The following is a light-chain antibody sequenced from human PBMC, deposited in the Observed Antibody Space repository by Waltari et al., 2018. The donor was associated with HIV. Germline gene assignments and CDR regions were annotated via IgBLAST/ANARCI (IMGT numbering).Light chain of an antibody. Sequence: QSVLTQPPSASGTPGQRVTISCSGSSSNIGSNYIYWYQQLPGTAPKPLIYRNNERPSGVPDRFPGSKSGTPASLAISGLRSEDEADYSCAAWDDSLSGWVFGGGTKLTVL. CDR2: RNN. J-gene: IGLJ3*02. V-gene: IGLV1-47*01. CDR3: AAWDDSLSGWV. CDR1: SSNIGSNY.